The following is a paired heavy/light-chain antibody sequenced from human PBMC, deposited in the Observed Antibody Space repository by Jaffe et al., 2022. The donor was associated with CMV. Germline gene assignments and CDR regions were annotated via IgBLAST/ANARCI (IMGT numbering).Heavy chain of an antibody. J-gene: IGHJ6*03. V-gene: IGHV4-39*01. CDR1: GDSISTNSHY. D-gene: IGHD1-1*01. Sequence: QVQLQESGPGLVRPSETLSLTCSVSGDSISTNSHYWGWIRQPPGGGLEWIGSVYYTGNTYFNPSFKSRVTISVDTSKNQFSLRLSPVTAADTAVYYCARRTTALFGNYYYSMDVWGKGTTVTVSS. CDR2: VYYTGNT. CDR3: ARRTTALFGNYYYSMDV.
Light chain of an antibody. CDR2: NKS. CDR1: SLRNYD. V-gene: IGLV3-19*01. Sequence: SSELTQETGMSVALGQTVRITCQGDSLRNYDATWYQQKPGLAPIVVIYNKSWRPSGIPDRFSGSGSGNTASLTITGAQAEDEADYYCVSRDSSGDFNWEFGGGTKVTVL. CDR3: VSRDSSGDFNWE. J-gene: IGLJ3*02.